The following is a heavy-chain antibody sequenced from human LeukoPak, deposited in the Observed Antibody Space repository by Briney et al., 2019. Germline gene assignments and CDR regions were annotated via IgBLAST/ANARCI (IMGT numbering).Heavy chain of an antibody. V-gene: IGHV3-30-3*01. CDR3: ARDWREYCGDDCRGFDY. CDR2: ISYDGSNI. Sequence: GGSLRLSCAASGFTFSTYARHWVRQAPGKGLEWVAVISYDGSNIYYADSVKGRFTISRDNSKNTLYLQMNSLRAEDTAVYYCARDWREYCGDDCRGFDYWGQGTRVTVSS. CDR1: GFTFSTYA. J-gene: IGHJ4*02. D-gene: IGHD2-21*01.